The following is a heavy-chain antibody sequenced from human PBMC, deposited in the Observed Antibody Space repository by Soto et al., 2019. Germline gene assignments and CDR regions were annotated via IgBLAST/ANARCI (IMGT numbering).Heavy chain of an antibody. CDR3: ARAGSGWYRRWFDP. V-gene: IGHV4-34*01. CDR1: GGSFSGYY. D-gene: IGHD6-19*01. CDR2: INHSGST. Sequence: SETLSLTCAVYGGSFSGYYWSWIRQPPGKGLEWIGEINHSGSTNYNPSLKSRVTISVDTSKNQFSLKLSSVTAADTAVYYCARAGSGWYRRWFDPWGQGTLVTVSS. J-gene: IGHJ5*02.